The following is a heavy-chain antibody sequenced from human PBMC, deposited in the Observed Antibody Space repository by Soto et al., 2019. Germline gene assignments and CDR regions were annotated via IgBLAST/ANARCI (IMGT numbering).Heavy chain of an antibody. D-gene: IGHD5-18*01. J-gene: IGHJ6*01. CDR1: VFDFIACF. V-gene: IGHV3-30*03. CDR3: ARAARSPLGDSYGIYPYSYYGMDV. Sequence: VGSVILSCAASVFDFIACFVHWFLQAPGKGLEWVAFISYDGSDKNYVDSVKGLFTVSRDNSNNTLFLQMNNLRAADTAVYFCARAARSPLGDSYGIYPYSYYGMDVWGQGPTVTVSS. CDR2: ISYDGSDK.